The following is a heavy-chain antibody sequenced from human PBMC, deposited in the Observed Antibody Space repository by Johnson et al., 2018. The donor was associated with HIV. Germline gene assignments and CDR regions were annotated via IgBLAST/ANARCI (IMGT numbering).Heavy chain of an antibody. J-gene: IGHJ3*02. D-gene: IGHD1-26*01. Sequence: VQLVESGGGLVQRGGSLGLCCAASGFTFDDYAMHWVRQAPGKGLEWVSGISWNSGSIGYADSVKGRFTISRDNAKNSLYLQMNSLRAEDTAVDYCAKDQGKGGAAPDACEIWGQGTMVTVSS. CDR1: GFTFDDYA. CDR2: ISWNSGSI. CDR3: AKDQGKGGAAPDACEI. V-gene: IGHV3-9*01.